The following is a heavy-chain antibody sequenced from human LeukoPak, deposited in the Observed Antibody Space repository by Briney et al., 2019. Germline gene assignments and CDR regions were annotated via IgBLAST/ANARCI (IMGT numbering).Heavy chain of an antibody. V-gene: IGHV3-23*01. Sequence: GGSLRLSRAASGFTFSSYAMSWVRQAPGKGLEWVSAISGSGGSTYYADSVKGRFTISRDNSKNTLYLQMNSLRAEDTAVYYCAKDPYYDILTGYWVDVWGQGTTVTVSS. J-gene: IGHJ6*02. CDR2: ISGSGGST. CDR3: AKDPYYDILTGYWVDV. D-gene: IGHD3-9*01. CDR1: GFTFSSYA.